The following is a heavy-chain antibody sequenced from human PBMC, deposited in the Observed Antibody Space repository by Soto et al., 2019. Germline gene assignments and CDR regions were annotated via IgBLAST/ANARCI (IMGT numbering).Heavy chain of an antibody. J-gene: IGHJ4*02. Sequence: ASVKVSCKVSGYTLTELSMHWVRQAPGKGLEWMGGFDPEDGETIYAQKFQGRVTMTRNTSTGTAYMELSSLRSEDTAVYYCARVSGLGYCSGGSCPRLADYWGQGTLVTVSS. CDR1: GYTLTELS. CDR2: FDPEDGET. D-gene: IGHD2-15*01. V-gene: IGHV1-24*01. CDR3: ARVSGLGYCSGGSCPRLADY.